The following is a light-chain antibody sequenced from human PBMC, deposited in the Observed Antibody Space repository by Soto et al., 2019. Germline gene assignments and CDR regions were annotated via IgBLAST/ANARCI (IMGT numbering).Light chain of an antibody. V-gene: IGKV1-5*03. CDR3: QQYNSYSGT. CDR1: QSISIW. CDR2: RAS. Sequence: DIQMTQSPSTLSASVGDRVTITCRASQSISIWLAWYQQKPGKAPKLLIYRASTLESGVPSRFSGSGSGTDFTLTISSLQPDDLATYYCQQYNSYSGTFGQGTKVEIK. J-gene: IGKJ1*01.